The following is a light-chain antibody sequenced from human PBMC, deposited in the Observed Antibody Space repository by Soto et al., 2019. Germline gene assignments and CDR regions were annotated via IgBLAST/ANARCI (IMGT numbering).Light chain of an antibody. Sequence: DIQMTQSPSSLSAYVGDRVTITCRASQGISNYLAWYQQKPGKVPKLLIYAASTLQSGVPSRFSGSGSGTDFTLTISRLEPEDFAVYYCQQYGSSSTFGQGTKVDI. CDR1: QGISNY. V-gene: IGKV1-27*01. CDR3: QQYGSSST. CDR2: AAS. J-gene: IGKJ1*01.